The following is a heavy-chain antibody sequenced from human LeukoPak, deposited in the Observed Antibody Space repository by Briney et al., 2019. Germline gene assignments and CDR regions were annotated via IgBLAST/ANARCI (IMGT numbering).Heavy chain of an antibody. Sequence: SQTLSLTCAISGDSVSTNSASWNWIRQSPSRGLEWLGRTYYRSKWYTDYATSVKSRITIRSDTSKNQFSLHLNSVTPEDTAVYYCGRAEYGGNYYYYGMDAWGQGTTVTVSS. D-gene: IGHD4-23*01. J-gene: IGHJ6*02. CDR2: TYYRSKWYT. CDR1: GDSVSTNSAS. CDR3: GRAEYGGNYYYYGMDA. V-gene: IGHV6-1*01.